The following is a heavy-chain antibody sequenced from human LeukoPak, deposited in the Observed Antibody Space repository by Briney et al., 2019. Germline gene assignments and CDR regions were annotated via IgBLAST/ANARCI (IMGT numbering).Heavy chain of an antibody. CDR1: GYTFTTYG. Sequence: GASVKVSCKTSGYTFTTYGINWVRQAPGQGLEWMGRIIPILGIANYAQKFQGRVTITADKSTSTAYMELSSLRSEDTAVYYCAGEMATIRGVGYFDYWGQGTLVTVSS. D-gene: IGHD5-24*01. J-gene: IGHJ4*02. CDR3: AGEMATIRGVGYFDY. V-gene: IGHV1-69*04. CDR2: IIPILGIA.